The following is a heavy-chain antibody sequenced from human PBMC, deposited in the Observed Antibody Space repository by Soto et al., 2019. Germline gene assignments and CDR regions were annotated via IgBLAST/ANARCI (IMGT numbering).Heavy chain of an antibody. CDR3: ARDRVESGYPEYFQH. CDR2: IYSGGST. D-gene: IGHD3-22*01. J-gene: IGHJ1*01. V-gene: IGHV3-53*01. Sequence: EVQLVESGGGLIQPGGSLRLSCAASGFTVSSNYMSWVRQAPGKGLEWGSVIYSGGSTYYADSVKGRFTISRDNSKNTLYIQMNSLRAEDTAVYYCARDRVESGYPEYFQHWGQGTLVTVSS. CDR1: GFTVSSNY.